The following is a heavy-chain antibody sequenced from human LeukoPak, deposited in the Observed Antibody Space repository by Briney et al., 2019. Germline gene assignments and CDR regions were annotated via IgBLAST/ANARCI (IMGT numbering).Heavy chain of an antibody. CDR1: GGSFSGYY. D-gene: IGHD6-19*01. V-gene: IGHV4-34*01. Sequence: SETLSLTCAVYGGSFSGYYWSWIRQPPGKGLEWIGEINHSGSTNYNPSLKSRVTISVDTSKNQFSLKLSSVTAADTAVYYCARIMSSGWRNYFDYWGQGTLVTVSS. CDR3: ARIMSSGWRNYFDY. J-gene: IGHJ4*02. CDR2: INHSGST.